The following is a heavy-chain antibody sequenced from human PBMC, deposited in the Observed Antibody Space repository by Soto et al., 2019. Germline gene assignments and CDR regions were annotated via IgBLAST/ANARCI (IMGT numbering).Heavy chain of an antibody. J-gene: IGHJ4*02. D-gene: IGHD3-9*01. V-gene: IGHV4-34*01. CDR1: GGSFSGYY. CDR3: ARGNYYDILTGYSSFDY. CDR2: INHSGST. Sequence: QVQLQQWGAGLSKPSETLSLTCAVYGGSFSGYYWSWIRQPPGKGLEWIGEINHSGSTNYNPSLKSRVTISVDTSKNQFSLKLSSVTAADTAVYYCARGNYYDILTGYSSFDYWGQGTLVTVSS.